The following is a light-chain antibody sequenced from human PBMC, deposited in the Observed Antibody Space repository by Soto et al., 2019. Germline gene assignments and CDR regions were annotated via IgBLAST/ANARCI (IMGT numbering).Light chain of an antibody. CDR2: KAS. Sequence: DIQMTQSPSTLSASVGDRVIITCRASESISNWLAWYQQKPGKAPNLLIYKASSLKSGVPLRFSGSGSGTEFTITINSLQPDDFATYYCQQYDTYWTFGQGTKVEFK. CDR1: ESISNW. V-gene: IGKV1-5*03. J-gene: IGKJ1*01. CDR3: QQYDTYWT.